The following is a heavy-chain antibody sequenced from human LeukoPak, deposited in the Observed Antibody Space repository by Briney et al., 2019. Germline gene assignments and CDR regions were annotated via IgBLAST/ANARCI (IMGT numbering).Heavy chain of an antibody. J-gene: IGHJ4*02. CDR2: TYHSGST. D-gene: IGHD3-10*01. CDR3: AGTMVRGVIGRKLDY. CDR1: GGSISSGGYS. Sequence: SETLSLTCAVSGGSISSGGYSWSWIRQPPGKGLEWIGYTYHSGSTYYNPSLKSRVTISVDRSKNQFSLKLSSVTAADTAVYYCAGTMVRGVIGRKLDYWGQGTLVTVSS. V-gene: IGHV4-30-2*01.